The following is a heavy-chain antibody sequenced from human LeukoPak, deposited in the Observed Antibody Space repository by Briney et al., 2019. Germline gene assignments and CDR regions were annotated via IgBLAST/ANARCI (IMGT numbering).Heavy chain of an antibody. Sequence: ASVKVSCKVSGLTLTDLSIQWVRQAPGKGLEWMGGFDPEDGETIYAPKFQARVTMTQDTYEDTAYMELSSLRSEDTAVYYCATDGIPGATTTLDYWGQGTLVTVSS. CDR3: ATDGIPGATTTLDY. J-gene: IGHJ4*02. CDR1: GLTLTDLS. V-gene: IGHV1-24*01. D-gene: IGHD1-26*01. CDR2: FDPEDGET.